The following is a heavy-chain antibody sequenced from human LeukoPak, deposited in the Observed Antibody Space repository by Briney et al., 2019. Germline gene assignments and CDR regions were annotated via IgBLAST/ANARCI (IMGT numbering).Heavy chain of an antibody. J-gene: IGHJ4*02. CDR3: ARAGTAMVGTLDH. D-gene: IGHD5-18*01. Sequence: GESLKISCKGSGYSFTNYWIGWVRQMPGKGLEWMGVIYPGDSDTRYSPSFQGQVTTSADKSISTAYLQWSSLKASDTAMYYCARAGTAMVGTLDHWGQGTLVTVSS. CDR1: GYSFTNYW. V-gene: IGHV5-51*01. CDR2: IYPGDSDT.